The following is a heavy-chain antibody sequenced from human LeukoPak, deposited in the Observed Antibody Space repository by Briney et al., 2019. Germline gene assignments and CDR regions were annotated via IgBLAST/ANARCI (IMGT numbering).Heavy chain of an antibody. J-gene: IGHJ4*02. D-gene: IGHD4-23*01. Sequence: SETLSLTCAVSGGSISSGGYSWSWIRQPPGKGLEWIGYIYHSGSTYYNPSLKSRVTISVDRSKNQFSLKLSSVTAADTAVYYCARVAVVTKTFDYWGQGTLVTASS. CDR1: GGSISSGGYS. V-gene: IGHV4-30-2*01. CDR3: ARVAVVTKTFDY. CDR2: IYHSGST.